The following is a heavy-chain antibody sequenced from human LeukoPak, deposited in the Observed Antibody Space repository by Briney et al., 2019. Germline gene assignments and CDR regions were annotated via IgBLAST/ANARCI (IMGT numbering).Heavy chain of an antibody. CDR1: GGSISSGDYY. V-gene: IGHV4-30-4*08. Sequence: SQTLSLTCTVSGGSISSGDYYWSWIRQPPGKGLEWIGYIYYSGSTYYNPSLKSRVTISVDTSKNQFSLKLSSVTAADTAVYYRARDGGRYCSSTSCPGPSHWFDPWGQGTLVTVSS. D-gene: IGHD2-2*01. CDR3: ARDGGRYCSSTSCPGPSHWFDP. CDR2: IYYSGST. J-gene: IGHJ5*02.